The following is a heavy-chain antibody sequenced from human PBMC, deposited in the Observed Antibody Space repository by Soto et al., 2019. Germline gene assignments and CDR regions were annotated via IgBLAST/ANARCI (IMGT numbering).Heavy chain of an antibody. V-gene: IGHV4-59*08. Sequence: PSETLSLTCTVSGGSMNTYGWGWFRQPPGKGLEWVGYIYYSGSTTYSPSHKSRVTISVDTSKNQFSLKLDSVTAADTAVYYCARLGGYYQAFDQWGQGSLVTVSS. CDR2: IYYSGST. CDR1: GGSMNTYG. J-gene: IGHJ4*02. D-gene: IGHD3-22*01. CDR3: ARLGGYYQAFDQ.